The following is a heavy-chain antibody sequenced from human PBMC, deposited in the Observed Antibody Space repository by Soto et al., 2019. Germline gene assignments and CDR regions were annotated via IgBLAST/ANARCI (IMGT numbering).Heavy chain of an antibody. D-gene: IGHD3-9*01. CDR3: ARDPFPMYYDILTGYYYGMDV. V-gene: IGHV3-7*03. CDR1: GFTFSSYW. CDR2: IKQDGSEK. J-gene: IGHJ6*02. Sequence: GGSLRLCCAASGFTFSSYWMSWVRQAPGKGLEWVANIKQDGSEKYYVDSVKGRFTISRDNAKNSLYLQMNSLRAEDTAVYYCARDPFPMYYDILTGYYYGMDVWGQGTTVTVSS.